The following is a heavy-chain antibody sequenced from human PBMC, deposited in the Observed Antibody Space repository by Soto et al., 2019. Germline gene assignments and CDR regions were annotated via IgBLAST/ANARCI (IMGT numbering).Heavy chain of an antibody. CDR3: ARQNHDYIWGSYRFEDFDY. J-gene: IGHJ4*02. Sequence: PSETLSLTCTVSGGSISSSSYYWGWIRQPPGKGLEWIGSIYYSGSTYYNPSLKSRVTISVDTSKNQFSLKLSSVTAADTAVYYCARQNHDYIWGSYRFEDFDYWGQGTLVTLPS. V-gene: IGHV4-39*01. CDR2: IYYSGST. CDR1: GGSISSSSYY. D-gene: IGHD3-16*02.